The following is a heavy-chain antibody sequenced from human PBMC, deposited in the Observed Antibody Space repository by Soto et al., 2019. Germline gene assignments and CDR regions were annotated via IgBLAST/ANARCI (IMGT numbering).Heavy chain of an antibody. Sequence: PGGSLRLSCAASGFTFSSYGMHWVRQAPGKGLEWVAIISFDGNNKYYSDSVKGRFTISRDNSKNTVFLQMNSLRPEDTAVYYCVKPKEHFYDSSPGETWGQGTPVAVSS. D-gene: IGHD3-22*01. CDR3: VKPKEHFYDSSPGET. CDR1: GFTFSSYG. CDR2: ISFDGNNK. J-gene: IGHJ5*02. V-gene: IGHV3-30*18.